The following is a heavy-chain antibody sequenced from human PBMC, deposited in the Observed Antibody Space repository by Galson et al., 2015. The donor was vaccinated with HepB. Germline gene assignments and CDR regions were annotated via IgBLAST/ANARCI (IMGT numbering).Heavy chain of an antibody. Sequence: SLRLSCAASGFTFSTYNMHWVRQAPGKGLEWVAMISDDGSNQNYADSVKGRLTISRDNSKNALYLQMNILSSEDTAVYYCARPHHWLNRQYYFDYWGQGTLVTVPS. CDR2: ISDDGSNQ. CDR1: GFTFSTYN. D-gene: IGHD2/OR15-2a*01. V-gene: IGHV3-30-3*01. CDR3: ARPHHWLNRQYYFDY. J-gene: IGHJ4*02.